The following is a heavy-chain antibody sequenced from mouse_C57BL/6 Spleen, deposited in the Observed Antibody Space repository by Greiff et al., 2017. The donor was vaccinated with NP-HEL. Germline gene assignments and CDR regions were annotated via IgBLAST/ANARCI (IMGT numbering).Heavy chain of an antibody. V-gene: IGHV14-2*01. CDR3: ARYYYGSSAYAMDY. CDR1: GFNIKDYY. D-gene: IGHD1-1*01. Sequence: EVQLQQSGAELVKPGASVKLSCTASGFNIKDYYMHWVKQRTEQGLEWIGRIDPEAGETKYAPKFQGKSTITADTSSSTAYLQLSSLTSDDTAVYYCARYYYGSSAYAMDYWGQGTSVTVSS. CDR2: IDPEAGET. J-gene: IGHJ4*01.